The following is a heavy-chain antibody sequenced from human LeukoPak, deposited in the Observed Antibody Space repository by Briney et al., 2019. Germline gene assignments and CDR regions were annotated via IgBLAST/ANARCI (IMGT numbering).Heavy chain of an antibody. V-gene: IGHV1-69*06. J-gene: IGHJ5*02. Sequence: ASVKVSCKASGGTFSSYAISWVRQAPGQGLEWMGGIIPIFGTANYAQKFQGRVTITADKSTSTAYMELSSLRSEDTAVYYCARDEGFTTGTLFNWFDPWGQEPWSPSPQ. D-gene: IGHD1-1*01. CDR2: IIPIFGTA. CDR3: ARDEGFTTGTLFNWFDP. CDR1: GGTFSSYA.